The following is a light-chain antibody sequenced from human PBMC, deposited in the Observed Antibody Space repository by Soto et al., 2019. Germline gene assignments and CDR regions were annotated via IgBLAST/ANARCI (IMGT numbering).Light chain of an antibody. CDR3: QQYGSSPRA. V-gene: IGKV3-20*01. J-gene: IGKJ4*01. Sequence: EIVLTQSPGTLSLSPGERATLSCRASQSVRSNYLAWYQQKPGRAPRLLIYGASSRATGIPDRFSGSGSGTDFTLTISRLEPEDFAVYYCQQYGSSPRAFGGGTKVGIK. CDR1: QSVRSNY. CDR2: GAS.